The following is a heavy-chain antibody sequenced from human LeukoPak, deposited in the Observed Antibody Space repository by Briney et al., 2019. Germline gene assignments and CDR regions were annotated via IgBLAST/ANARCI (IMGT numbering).Heavy chain of an antibody. D-gene: IGHD2-2*02. CDR2: ISSSSSYI. CDR1: GFTFSSYS. V-gene: IGHV3-21*01. Sequence: PGGSLRLSCAASGFTFSSYSMNWVRQAPGKGLEWVSSISSSSSYIYYADSVKGRFTISRDNAKNSLYLQMNSLRAEDTAVYYCASLGCSSTSCYNYWGQGTLVTVSS. CDR3: ASLGCSSTSCYNY. J-gene: IGHJ4*02.